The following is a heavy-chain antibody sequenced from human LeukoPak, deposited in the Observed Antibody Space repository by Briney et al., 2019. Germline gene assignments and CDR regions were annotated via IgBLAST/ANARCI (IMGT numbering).Heavy chain of an antibody. CDR2: ISRGGGNT. D-gene: IGHD3-16*01. Sequence: GVSLRLSCAASGFTFAGHAMIWVRQAPGGGLEWVSSISRGGGNTYYADSVKGRFTISRDNSKNTLYLQMNSLRAEDTAVYYCARDRGRIMISFGGGIYIDYWGQGILVT. J-gene: IGHJ4*02. CDR3: ARDRGRIMISFGGGIYIDY. V-gene: IGHV3-23*01. CDR1: GFTFAGHA.